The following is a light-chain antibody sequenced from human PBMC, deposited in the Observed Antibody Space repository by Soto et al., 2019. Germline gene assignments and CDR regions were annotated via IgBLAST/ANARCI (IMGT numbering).Light chain of an antibody. CDR3: MQGTHWPWA. J-gene: IGKJ1*01. V-gene: IGKV2-30*01. CDR2: KVS. CDR1: QSLVYSDGNTY. Sequence: DVVMTQSPLSLPVTLGQPASISCRSSQSLVYSDGNTYLNWFQQRPGQSPRRLIYKVSNRDSGVPDRFSGSGSGTDFTLKISRVEADDVGVYYCMQGTHWPWAFGPGTKVEIK.